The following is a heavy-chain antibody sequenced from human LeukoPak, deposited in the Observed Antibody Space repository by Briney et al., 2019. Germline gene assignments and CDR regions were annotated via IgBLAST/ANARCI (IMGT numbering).Heavy chain of an antibody. Sequence: GGSLRLSCAASGFTFTFYSMNWVRQAPGKGLEWISSISSLGRSYKYYADSVKGRFTISKDDAKNSLYLQMNSLRADDTAVYYCVRPSIDDYGDGGYWGQGTLVTVSS. D-gene: IGHD4-17*01. V-gene: IGHV3-21*01. CDR3: VRPSIDDYGDGGY. CDR1: GFTFTFYS. J-gene: IGHJ4*02. CDR2: ISSLGRSYK.